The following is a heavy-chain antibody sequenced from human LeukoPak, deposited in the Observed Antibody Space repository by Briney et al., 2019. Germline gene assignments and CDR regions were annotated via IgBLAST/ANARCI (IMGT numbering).Heavy chain of an antibody. CDR1: GYTFTSYA. CDR3: ARLNAIAVAGSYYYYYMDV. Sequence: ASVKVSCKASGYTFTSYAMNWVRQAPGQGLEWMGWINTNTGNPTYAQGFTGRFAFSLDTSVSTAYLQISSLKAEDTAVYYCARLNAIAVAGSYYYYYMDVWGKGTTVTVSS. V-gene: IGHV7-4-1*02. J-gene: IGHJ6*03. CDR2: INTNTGNP. D-gene: IGHD6-19*01.